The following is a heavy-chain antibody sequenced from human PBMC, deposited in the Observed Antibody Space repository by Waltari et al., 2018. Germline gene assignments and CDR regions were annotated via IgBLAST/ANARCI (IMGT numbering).Heavy chain of an antibody. CDR1: GFTFRNYN. D-gene: IGHD7-27*01. CDR3: ATGGWGFYFDY. J-gene: IGHJ4*02. V-gene: IGHV3-21*01. Sequence: EEQLVESGGGLVKPGGSLRLSWAGSGFTFRNYNMNRVRQAPGKGLEWVSSISTTSTYTHYADSVKGRFTISRDNAKNSLFLQMNSLTTEDTAVYYCATGGWGFYFDYWGQGTLLTVSS. CDR2: ISTTSTYT.